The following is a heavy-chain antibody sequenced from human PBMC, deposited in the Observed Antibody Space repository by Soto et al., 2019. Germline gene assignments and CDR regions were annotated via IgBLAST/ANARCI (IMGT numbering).Heavy chain of an antibody. CDR3: ARQVPAAIRLGWFDP. J-gene: IGHJ5*02. CDR2: IYYSGST. CDR1: GGSISSGGYS. D-gene: IGHD2-2*02. Sequence: SETLSLTCAVSGGSISSGGYSWGWIRQPPGKGLEWIGSIYYSGSTYYRPSLKSRVTISVDTSKNQFSLKLSSVTAADTAVYYCARQVPAAIRLGWFDPWGQGTLVTVSS. V-gene: IGHV4-39*01.